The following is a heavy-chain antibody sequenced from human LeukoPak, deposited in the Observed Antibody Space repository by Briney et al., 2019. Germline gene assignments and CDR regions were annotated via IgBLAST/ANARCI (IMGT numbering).Heavy chain of an antibody. CDR1: GFTFSSYW. CDR3: ARVHYDFWSGWEGGAFDI. Sequence: PGGSLRLSCAASGFTFSSYWMHWVRQAPGKGLVWVPRINSDGSSTSYADSVKGRFTISRDNAKNTLYLQMNSLRAEDTAVYYCARVHYDFWSGWEGGAFDIWGQGTMVTVSS. V-gene: IGHV3-74*01. CDR2: INSDGSST. D-gene: IGHD3-3*01. J-gene: IGHJ3*02.